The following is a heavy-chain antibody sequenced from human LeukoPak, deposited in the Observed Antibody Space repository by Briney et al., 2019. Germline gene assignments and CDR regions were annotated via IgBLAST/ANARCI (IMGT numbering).Heavy chain of an antibody. V-gene: IGHV3-23*01. CDR1: GFTFSSYA. D-gene: IGHD6-19*01. J-gene: IGHJ3*02. Sequence: GGSLRLTCAASGFTFSSYAMSWVRQAPGKGLEWVSAISGSGGSTYYADSVKGRFTISRDNSKNTLYLQMNSLRTEDTAIYYCARAVYSSGWYPDTFDIWGQGTMVTVSS. CDR2: ISGSGGST. CDR3: ARAVYSSGWYPDTFDI.